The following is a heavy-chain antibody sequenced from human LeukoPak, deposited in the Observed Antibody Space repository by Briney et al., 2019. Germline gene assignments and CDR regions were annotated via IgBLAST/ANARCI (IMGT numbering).Heavy chain of an antibody. J-gene: IGHJ4*02. CDR1: GFTFSGYG. CDR3: ADSSSLDGYVLFQSY. Sequence: GGSLRLSCATSGFTFSGYGMHWVRQAPGKGLEWVAAIQWDGSVQYYADSVKGRFTISRDNSKNTLYLQMNSLRAEDTAVYYCADSSSLDGYVLFQSYWGQGTLVTVSS. V-gene: IGHV3-30*02. CDR2: IQWDGSVQ. D-gene: IGHD3-16*01.